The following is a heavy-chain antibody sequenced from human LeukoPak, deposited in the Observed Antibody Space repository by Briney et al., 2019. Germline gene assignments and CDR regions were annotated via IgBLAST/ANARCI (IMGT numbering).Heavy chain of an antibody. Sequence: GASVKVSCKSSGYTFTGYSIHWVRQAPGQGLEYMGWINPNSGVTNYAQKFRGRATMTRDTSITTTYMELSRLRSDDTAVYYCALYDFWSGYYGVDYWGLGTLVTVSS. CDR2: INPNSGVT. CDR3: ALYDFWSGYYGVDY. D-gene: IGHD3-3*01. V-gene: IGHV1-2*02. CDR1: GYTFTGYS. J-gene: IGHJ4*02.